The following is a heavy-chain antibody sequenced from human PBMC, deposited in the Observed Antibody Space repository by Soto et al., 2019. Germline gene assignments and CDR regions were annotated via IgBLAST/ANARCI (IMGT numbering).Heavy chain of an antibody. CDR2: VDSNGGGS. Sequence: ASVKVSCKTSGYSFTDYKLHWVRQAPGQGLEWMGWVDSNGGGSNSAQKSQGSVTMTWDTSITTAYLDLTRLTTNDTATYFCATWVDYGDFEGFDFWG. J-gene: IGHJ4*01. V-gene: IGHV1-2*04. CDR1: GYSFTDYK. D-gene: IGHD4-17*01. CDR3: ATWVDYGDFEGFDF.